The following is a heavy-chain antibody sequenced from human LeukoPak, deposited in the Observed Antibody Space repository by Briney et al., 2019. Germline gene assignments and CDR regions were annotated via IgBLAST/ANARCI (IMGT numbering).Heavy chain of an antibody. V-gene: IGHV3-23*01. Sequence: GGSLRLSCTASGFTFGTHAMNWVRQAPGKGLEWVSGISGSGTITYYADSVKGRFTISRDNSKNTLFLAVSSLRAEDTAMYYCARETRGESDYWGHGTLVTVSS. CDR1: GFTFGTHA. CDR2: ISGSGTIT. CDR3: ARETRGESDY. D-gene: IGHD3-10*01. J-gene: IGHJ4*01.